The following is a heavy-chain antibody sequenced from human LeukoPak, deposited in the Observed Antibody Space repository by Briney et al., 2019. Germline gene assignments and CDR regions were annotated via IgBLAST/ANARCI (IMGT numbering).Heavy chain of an antibody. CDR2: IYYSGST. J-gene: IGHJ6*03. D-gene: IGHD2-21*01. V-gene: IGHV4-39*01. Sequence: PSEPLSLTCTVSDDSIISSSYYWGWIRQPPGKGLDWIGTIYYSGSTYYNPSLRSRVTVSLDTSKNQFSLNLDSVTAADTAVYYCARHAGLFGGPYYYSYMAVWGKGTTVTVSS. CDR3: ARHAGLFGGPYYYSYMAV. CDR1: DDSIISSSYY.